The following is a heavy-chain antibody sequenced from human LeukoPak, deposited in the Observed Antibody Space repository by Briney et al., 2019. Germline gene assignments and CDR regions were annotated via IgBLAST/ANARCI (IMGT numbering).Heavy chain of an antibody. J-gene: IGHJ4*02. Sequence: GGSLRLSCAASGFTFSSYAMAWVRQAPGKGLEWVSAISGPGGAPFYADSVKGRFTISRDNSNNMLYLQMNSLRADDTALYYCAINPGDYDDFDYWGQGTLVTVSS. D-gene: IGHD4-17*01. CDR2: ISGPGGAP. CDR1: GFTFSSYA. CDR3: AINPGDYDDFDY. V-gene: IGHV3-23*01.